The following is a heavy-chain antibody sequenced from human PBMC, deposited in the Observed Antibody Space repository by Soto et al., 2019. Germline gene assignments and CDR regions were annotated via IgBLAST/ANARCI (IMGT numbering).Heavy chain of an antibody. V-gene: IGHV1-69*12. CDR2: IIPIFGTA. CDR3: ARATYGDYDYYYGMDV. CDR1: GGTFSSYA. D-gene: IGHD4-17*01. J-gene: IGHJ6*02. Sequence: QVQLVQSGAEVKKPGSSVKVSCKASGGTFSSYAISWVRQAPGQGLEWMGGIIPIFGTANYAQKFQGRVTITADESTSTDYMELSSLRSEDTAVYYCARATYGDYDYYYGMDVWGQGTTVTVSS.